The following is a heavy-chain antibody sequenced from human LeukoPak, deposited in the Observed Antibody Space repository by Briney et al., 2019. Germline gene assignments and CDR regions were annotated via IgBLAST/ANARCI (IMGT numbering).Heavy chain of an antibody. D-gene: IGHD3-3*01. CDR2: INTNTGNP. CDR1: GYTFTSYA. CDR3: ARDLQTRRITIFARIVYNWFDP. J-gene: IGHJ5*02. Sequence: ASVKVSCTASGYTFTSYAMNWVRQAPGQGLEWMGWINTNTGNPTYAQGFTGRFVFSLDTSVSTAYLQISSLKAEDTAVYYCARDLQTRRITIFARIVYNWFDPWGQGTLVTVSS. V-gene: IGHV7-4-1*02.